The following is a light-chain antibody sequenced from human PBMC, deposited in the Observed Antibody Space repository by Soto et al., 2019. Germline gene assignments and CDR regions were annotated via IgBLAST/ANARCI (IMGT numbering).Light chain of an antibody. CDR1: SSNIGSNY. V-gene: IGLV1-47*01. CDR3: AAWDDSLSGVV. Sequence: QSALTQPPSASGTPGQRVTISCSGSSSNIGSNYVYWYQQLPGTAPKLLIYRNNQRPSGFPDRFSGSKSGTSASLAISGLRSEDEADYYCAAWDDSLSGVVFGGGTQLTVL. CDR2: RNN. J-gene: IGLJ2*01.